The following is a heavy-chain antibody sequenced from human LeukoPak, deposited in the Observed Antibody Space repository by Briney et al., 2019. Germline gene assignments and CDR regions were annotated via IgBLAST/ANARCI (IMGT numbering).Heavy chain of an antibody. CDR1: AFVSSDFA. Sequence: PGGSLTLSCAASAFVSSDFAFHRVRQAPGKGLDWVAYIRYDGSDKYYADSVKGRFTISRDDSKNTLFLQMNSLRDEDTAVYYCVRSQGRGWYGLYFDVWGQGSLITVSS. CDR2: IRYDGSDK. V-gene: IGHV3-30*02. CDR3: VRSQGRGWYGLYFDV. D-gene: IGHD6-19*01. J-gene: IGHJ4*02.